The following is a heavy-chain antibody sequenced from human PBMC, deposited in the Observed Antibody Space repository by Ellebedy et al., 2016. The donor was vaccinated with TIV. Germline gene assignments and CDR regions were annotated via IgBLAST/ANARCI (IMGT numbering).Heavy chain of an antibody. CDR1: GFSLSTSGMC. Sequence: SGPTLVKPTQTLTLTCIFSGFSLSTSGMCVSWIRQPPGKALEWLAHIFSNGEKSYSASLKNRLIISKDTSKNQVVLTMANVDPVDTATYHCARTAPRSYYDSSGYYFRGAFDIWGQGTVVTVSS. V-gene: IGHV2-26*01. CDR3: ARTAPRSYYDSSGYYFRGAFDI. D-gene: IGHD3-22*01. J-gene: IGHJ3*02. CDR2: IFSNGEK.